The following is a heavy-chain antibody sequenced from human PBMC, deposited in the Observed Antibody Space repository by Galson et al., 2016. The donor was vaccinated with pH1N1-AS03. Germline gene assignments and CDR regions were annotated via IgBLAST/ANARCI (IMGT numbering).Heavy chain of an antibody. CDR3: ARDRDPRVREFDF. V-gene: IGHV4-59*11. CDR2: VYDRVNT. Sequence: SETLSLTCTVSGGSISSHYWSWIRQSPGKGLEWIGYVYDRVNTNYNPSLKSRVTISVDTSKNQFSLKLNSVTAADTAIYYCARDRDPRVREFDFWGQGILVTVSS. D-gene: IGHD3-10*01. J-gene: IGHJ4*02. CDR1: GGSISSHY.